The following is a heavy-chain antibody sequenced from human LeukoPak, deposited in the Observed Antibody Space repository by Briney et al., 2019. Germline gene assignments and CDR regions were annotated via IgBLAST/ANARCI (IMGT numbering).Heavy chain of an antibody. CDR2: IRYDGSNK. Sequence: PGGSLRLAWPVSGFSFSSYAVRWVRQAPGKWLEWVAFIRYDGSNKYYPDSVKGRVTISRDNSKNTLYLQMNSLSAEDTAVYYCARDGHRQQLVRGTFYYYMDVWGKGTTVTVSS. CDR3: ARDGHRQQLVRGTFYYYMDV. D-gene: IGHD6-13*01. CDR1: GFSFSSYA. J-gene: IGHJ6*03. V-gene: IGHV3-30*02.